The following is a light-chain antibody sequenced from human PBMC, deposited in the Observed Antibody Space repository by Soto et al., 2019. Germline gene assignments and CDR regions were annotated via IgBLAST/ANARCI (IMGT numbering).Light chain of an antibody. CDR3: SSYACSNNFNVV. V-gene: IGLV2-8*01. Sequence: QSALTQPPSASGSPGQSGTISFTGTSSDVGGYNYVSWYQQYPGRAPKLMIYEVTKRPSGVPDRFSGSKSVNTASLTVSGLQAEDEAEYYCSSYACSNNFNVVFGGGTKFTVL. J-gene: IGLJ3*02. CDR2: EVT. CDR1: SSDVGGYNY.